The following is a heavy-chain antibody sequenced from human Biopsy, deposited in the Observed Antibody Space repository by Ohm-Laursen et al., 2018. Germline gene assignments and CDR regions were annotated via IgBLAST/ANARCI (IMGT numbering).Heavy chain of an antibody. D-gene: IGHD2/OR15-2a*01. J-gene: IGHJ6*02. CDR1: GGSLSSYY. CDR3: ARATNSTGWPYYYFYGMDV. CDR2: IYSSGST. Sequence: SDTLSLTCPVSGGSLSSYYWSWIRQPAGKGLEWIGRIYSSGSTNYNPSLKSRVTISVDTSKNQFSLRLNSVTAADTAVYYCARATNSTGWPYYYFYGMDVWGQGTTVTVSS. V-gene: IGHV4-4*07.